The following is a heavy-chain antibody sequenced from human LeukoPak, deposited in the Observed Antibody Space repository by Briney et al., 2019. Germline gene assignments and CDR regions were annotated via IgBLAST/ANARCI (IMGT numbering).Heavy chain of an antibody. V-gene: IGHV1-18*01. Sequence: ASVKVSCKASGYTFTSYGISWVRQPPGQGLEWMGWISAYNGNTNYAQKLQGRVTMTTDTSTSTAYMELRSLRSADTAVYYCARLDTAMPSANWFDPWGQGTLVTVSS. J-gene: IGHJ5*02. D-gene: IGHD5-18*01. CDR1: GYTFTSYG. CDR2: ISAYNGNT. CDR3: ARLDTAMPSANWFDP.